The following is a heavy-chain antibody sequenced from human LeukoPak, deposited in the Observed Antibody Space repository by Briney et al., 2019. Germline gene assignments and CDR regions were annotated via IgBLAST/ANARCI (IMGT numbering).Heavy chain of an antibody. J-gene: IGHJ4*02. D-gene: IGHD2-15*01. CDR1: GGSFSGYY. V-gene: IGHV4-34*01. Sequence: SETLSLTCAVYGGSFSGYYWSWIRQPPGKGLEWIGEINHSGSTNYNPSLKSRVTISVDTSKNQSSLKLSPVTAADTAVYYCARVYCSGGSCPYWGQGTLVTVSS. CDR2: INHSGST. CDR3: ARVYCSGGSCPY.